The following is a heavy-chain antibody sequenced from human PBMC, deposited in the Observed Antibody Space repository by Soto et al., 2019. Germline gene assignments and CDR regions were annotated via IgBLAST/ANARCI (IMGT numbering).Heavy chain of an antibody. CDR2: IYYSGST. D-gene: IGHD3-22*01. J-gene: IGHJ4*02. CDR1: GGSISSSSYY. CDR3: ARSYYYDSSGYYYQSPFDY. V-gene: IGHV4-39*01. Sequence: SETLSLTCTVSGGSISSSSYYWGWIRQPPGKGLEWIGRIYYSGSTYYNPSLKSRVTISVDTSKNQFSLKLSSVTAADTAVYYCARSYYYDSSGYYYQSPFDYWGQGTLVTVS.